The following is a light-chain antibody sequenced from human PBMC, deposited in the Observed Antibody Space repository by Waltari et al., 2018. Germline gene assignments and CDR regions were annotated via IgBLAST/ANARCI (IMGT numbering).Light chain of an antibody. J-gene: IGLJ2*01. V-gene: IGLV2-14*03. CDR3: SSSTGYSLV. Sequence: QSALTQTASVSGSPGQSITISCTSASGDFGSSTSVFWYQQHPGRAPKLLTSDVSDRPSGISNRFSASKSGNTASLAISNLQADDEADYYCSSSTGYSLVFGGG. CDR2: DVS. CDR1: SGDFGSSTS.